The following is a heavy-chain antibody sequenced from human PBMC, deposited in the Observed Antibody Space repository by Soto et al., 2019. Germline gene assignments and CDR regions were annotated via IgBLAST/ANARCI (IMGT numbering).Heavy chain of an antibody. V-gene: IGHV3-11*01. Sequence: PGGSLRLSCAASGFTFSDYYMSWIRQAPGKGLEWVSYISSSGSTIYYADSVKGRFTISRDNAKNSLYLQMNSLRAEDTAVYYCAKAGYYGSGSYQLRWPSMYYFDYWGQGTLVTVSS. CDR1: GFTFSDYY. D-gene: IGHD3-10*01. CDR2: ISSSGSTI. J-gene: IGHJ4*02. CDR3: AKAGYYGSGSYQLRWPSMYYFDY.